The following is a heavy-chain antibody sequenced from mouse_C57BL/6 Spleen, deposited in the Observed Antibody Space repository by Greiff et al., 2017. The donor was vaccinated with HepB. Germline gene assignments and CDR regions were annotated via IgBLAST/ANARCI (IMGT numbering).Heavy chain of an antibody. V-gene: IGHV3-6*01. D-gene: IGHD1-1*01. J-gene: IGHJ4*01. CDR2: ISYDGSN. CDR1: GYSITSGYY. CDR3: ASGYGSYYAMDY. Sequence: ESGPGLVKPSQSLSLTCSVTGYSITSGYYWNWIRQFPGNKLEWMGYISYDGSNNYNPSLKNRISITRDTSKNQFFLKLNSVTTEDTATYYCASGYGSYYAMDYWGQGTSVTVSS.